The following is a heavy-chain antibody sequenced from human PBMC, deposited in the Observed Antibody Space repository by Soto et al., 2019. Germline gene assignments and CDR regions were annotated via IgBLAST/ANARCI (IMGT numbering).Heavy chain of an antibody. D-gene: IGHD5-12*01. CDR3: ARLLRKSYYGMDV. CDR2: IIPILGIA. J-gene: IGHJ6*02. V-gene: IGHV1-69*02. Sequence: QVQLVQSGAEVKKPGSSVKVSCKASGGTFSSYTISWVRQAPGQGLEWMGRIIPILGIANYAQKFQGRVTITEDKSTSTAYMELSSLRSEDTAVYYCARLLRKSYYGMDVWGQGTTVTVSS. CDR1: GGTFSSYT.